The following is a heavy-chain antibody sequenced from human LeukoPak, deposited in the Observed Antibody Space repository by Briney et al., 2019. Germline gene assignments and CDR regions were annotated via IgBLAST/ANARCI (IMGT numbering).Heavy chain of an antibody. V-gene: IGHV1-2*04. CDR2: INPNSGGT. CDR3: ARDIGYSYVSGSSAFDP. D-gene: IGHD5-18*01. J-gene: IGHJ5*02. CDR1: GYTFTVYY. Sequence: ASVKVSCKPSGYTFTVYYMHWVRQAPGQGLEWMGWINPNSGGTNYAQKFQGWVTMTRDTSISTAYMELSRLRSDDTAVYYCARDIGYSYVSGSSAFDPWGQGTLVTVSS.